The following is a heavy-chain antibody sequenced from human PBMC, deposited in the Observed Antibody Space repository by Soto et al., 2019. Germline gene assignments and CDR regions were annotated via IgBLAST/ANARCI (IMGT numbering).Heavy chain of an antibody. V-gene: IGHV1-18*01. CDR3: XXXXXXXXXXX. J-gene: IGHJ4*02. CDR2: ISAYNGNT. Sequence: QVQLVQSGAEVKKPGASVKVSCKASGYTFTSYGISWVRQAPGQGLEWMGWISAYNGNTKYAQKLQGRVTMTTDTSTSTAYMELXRXXXXXXXXXXXXXXXXXXXXXXXGQGTLVTVSS. CDR1: GYTFTSYG.